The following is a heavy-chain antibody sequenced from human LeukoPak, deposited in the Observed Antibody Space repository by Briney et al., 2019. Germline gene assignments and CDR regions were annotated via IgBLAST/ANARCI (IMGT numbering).Heavy chain of an antibody. J-gene: IGHJ6*02. V-gene: IGHV3-30-3*01. CDR3: ARDQRPYGKDYYGMDV. Sequence: PGGSXXLSCAASGFTFSSXAMHWVXQXPGXGLEWVAVISYDGSNKYYADSVKGRFTISRDNSKNTLYLQMNSLRAEDTAVYYCARDQRPYGKDYYGMDVWGQGTTVTVSS. CDR2: ISYDGSNK. CDR1: GFTFSSXA. D-gene: IGHD3-10*01.